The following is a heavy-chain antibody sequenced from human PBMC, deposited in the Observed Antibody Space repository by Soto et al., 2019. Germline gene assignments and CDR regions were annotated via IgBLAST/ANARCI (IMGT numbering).Heavy chain of an antibody. D-gene: IGHD5-18*01. CDR2: INPSDGTT. Sequence: ASVKVSCKPSGYPFTNFFLHWVRQAPGQGLEWVGLINPSDGTTIYPQKFQGRVTMTRDTSTNTAYMELSSLRSEDTAVYFCATGTQLWLDYWGLG. V-gene: IGHV1-46*01. J-gene: IGHJ4*02. CDR1: GYPFTNFF. CDR3: ATGTQLWLDY.